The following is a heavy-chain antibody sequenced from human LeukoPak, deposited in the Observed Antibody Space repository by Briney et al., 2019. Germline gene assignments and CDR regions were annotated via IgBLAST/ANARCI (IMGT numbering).Heavy chain of an antibody. CDR2: IWYDGSNK. V-gene: IGHV3-33*01. D-gene: IGHD4-17*01. Sequence: GGSLRLSCAASGFTFSSYGMHWVHQAPGKGLEWVAVIWYDGSNKYYADSVKGRFTISRDNSKNTLYLQMNSLRAEDTAVYYCARDYGEHYGDGDYFDYWGQGTLVTVSS. CDR1: GFTFSSYG. CDR3: ARDYGEHYGDGDYFDY. J-gene: IGHJ4*02.